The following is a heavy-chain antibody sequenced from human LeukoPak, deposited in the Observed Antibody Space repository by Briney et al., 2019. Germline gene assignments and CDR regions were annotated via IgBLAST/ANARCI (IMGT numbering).Heavy chain of an antibody. J-gene: IGHJ6*03. D-gene: IGHD3-10*01. CDR1: GYTFTGYY. CDR2: INPNSGGT. Sequence: ASVKVSCKAPGYTFTGYYMHWVRQAPGQGLEWMGWINPNSGGTNYAQKFQGRVTMTRDTSISTAYMELSRLRSDDTAVYYCATTYYYGSGSYFGYYYYMDVWGKGTTVTVSS. CDR3: ATTYYYGSGSYFGYYYYMDV. V-gene: IGHV1-2*02.